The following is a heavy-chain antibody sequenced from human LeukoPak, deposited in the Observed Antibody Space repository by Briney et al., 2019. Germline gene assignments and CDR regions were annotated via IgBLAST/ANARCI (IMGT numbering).Heavy chain of an antibody. Sequence: GASVTVSCKASGYTFTGYYVHWVRQAPGQGLEWMGWISAYNGNTNYAQKLQGRVTMTTDTSTSTAYMELRSLRSDDTAVYYCARDAGLVGASDSVWGQGTTVTVSS. CDR2: ISAYNGNT. D-gene: IGHD1-26*01. J-gene: IGHJ6*02. V-gene: IGHV1-18*04. CDR3: ARDAGLVGASDSV. CDR1: GYTFTGYY.